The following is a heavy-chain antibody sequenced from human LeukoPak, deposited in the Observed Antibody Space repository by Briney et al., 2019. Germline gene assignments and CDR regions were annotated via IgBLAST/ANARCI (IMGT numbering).Heavy chain of an antibody. Sequence: GGSLRLSCAASGFTFSSYRMNWVRQAPGKGLEWVSSISSSSSYIYYADSVKGRFTISRDNAKNSLYLQMNSLRAEDTAVYYCARADMATFHLDAFDIWGQGTMVTVSS. CDR2: ISSSSSYI. J-gene: IGHJ3*02. CDR1: GFTFSSYR. D-gene: IGHD5-24*01. V-gene: IGHV3-21*04. CDR3: ARADMATFHLDAFDI.